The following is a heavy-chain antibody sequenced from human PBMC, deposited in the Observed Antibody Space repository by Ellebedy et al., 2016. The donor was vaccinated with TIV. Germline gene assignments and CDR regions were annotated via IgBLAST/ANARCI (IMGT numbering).Heavy chain of an antibody. J-gene: IGHJ6*02. Sequence: AALVKVSCKSSTYSFNDYVISWVRQAPGQGLEWMGWISASYGNTKYAQKLQGRVTMTTDTSTGTVYMELRRLTFDDTAVYYCARGVVGATGYYYAMDVWGQGTTVTVSS. CDR2: ISASYGNT. CDR3: ARGVVGATGYYYAMDV. D-gene: IGHD1-26*01. V-gene: IGHV1-18*04. CDR1: TYSFNDYV.